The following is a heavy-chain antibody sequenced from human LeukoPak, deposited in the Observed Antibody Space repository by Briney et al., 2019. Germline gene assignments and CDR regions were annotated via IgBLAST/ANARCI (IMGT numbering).Heavy chain of an antibody. CDR2: IYYSGST. CDR3: ARAFYPGYYSYMAV. Sequence: SETLSLTCTVSGGSISPYYWSWIRQPPGKGLEWIGYIYYSGSTNYNPSLKSRVTISVDPSKNQFSLKLSSVTAADTAVYYCARAFYPGYYSYMAVWGKGTTVTISS. V-gene: IGHV4-59*01. CDR1: GGSISPYY. J-gene: IGHJ6*03. D-gene: IGHD3-3*02.